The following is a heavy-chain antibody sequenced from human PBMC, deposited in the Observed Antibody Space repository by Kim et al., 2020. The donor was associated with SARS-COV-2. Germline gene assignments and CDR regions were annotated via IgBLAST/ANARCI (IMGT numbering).Heavy chain of an antibody. J-gene: IGHJ3*02. CDR3: ARDSLLRGMVTPFDI. CDR2: NYHSGST. CDR1: GGSISSSNW. D-gene: IGHD3-10*01. V-gene: IGHV4-4*02. Sequence: SETLSLTCAVSGGSISSSNWWSWVRQPPGKGLEWIGENYHSGSTNYNPSLKSRVTISVDKSKNQFSLKLSSVTAADTAVYYCARDSLLRGMVTPFDIWGQGTMVTVSS.